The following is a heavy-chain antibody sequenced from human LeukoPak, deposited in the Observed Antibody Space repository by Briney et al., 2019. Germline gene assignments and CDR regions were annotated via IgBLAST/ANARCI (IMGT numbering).Heavy chain of an antibody. CDR2: IYYNGNT. D-gene: IGHD3-10*01. CDR3: ARHQATYYSGSGSFYFDY. CDR1: GGSISSGGYY. Sequence: SETLSLTCTVSGGSISSGGYYWGWIRQPPGKGLEWIGSIYYNGNTYYNPSLRSRVTISVDTSKNQFSLRLSSVTAADTAMYYCARHQATYYSGSGSFYFDYWGQGTLVTVSS. J-gene: IGHJ4*02. V-gene: IGHV4-39*01.